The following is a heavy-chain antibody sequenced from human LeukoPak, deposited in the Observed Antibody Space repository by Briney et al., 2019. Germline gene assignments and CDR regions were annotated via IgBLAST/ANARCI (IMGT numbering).Heavy chain of an antibody. V-gene: IGHV4-4*07. CDR1: GGSISSYY. D-gene: IGHD3-10*01. Sequence: SETLSLTCTVSGGSISSYYWSWIRQPAGKGLEWIGRIYTSGSTNYNPSLKSRVTMSVDTSKNQFSLDLSSVTAADTAVYYCAKDLNYYASGNLFDYWGQGTLVTVSS. CDR2: IYTSGST. J-gene: IGHJ4*02. CDR3: AKDLNYYASGNLFDY.